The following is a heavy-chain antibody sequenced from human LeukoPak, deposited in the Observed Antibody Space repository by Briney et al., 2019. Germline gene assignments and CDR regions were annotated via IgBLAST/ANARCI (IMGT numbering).Heavy chain of an antibody. CDR3: AKGGQNFDFWRFDY. J-gene: IGHJ4*02. Sequence: GGSLRLSCTASGVTFSTYSMNWVRQTPEKGLVWVSSISGSGGSTYYAESVKGRFSISRDNSEKMMFLQMNSLRADDTAVYYCAKGGQNFDFWRFDYWGQGIQVTVSS. D-gene: IGHD3-3*01. V-gene: IGHV3-23*01. CDR2: ISGSGGST. CDR1: GVTFSTYS.